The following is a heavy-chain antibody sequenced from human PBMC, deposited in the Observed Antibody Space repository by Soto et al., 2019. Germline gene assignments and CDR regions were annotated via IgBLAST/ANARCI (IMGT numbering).Heavy chain of an antibody. D-gene: IGHD2-21*01. CDR3: AAIVAMVDY. CDR1: GGTXIIYA. Sequence: SXKVSYKASGGTXIIYAIGWVRQAPGQGLEWMGGIIPIFGTANYAQKFQGRVTITAEESTNTAYIELRSLRSEDTAVYYCAAIVAMVDYWGQGTLGTVSS. J-gene: IGHJ4*02. CDR2: IIPIFGTA. V-gene: IGHV1-69*13.